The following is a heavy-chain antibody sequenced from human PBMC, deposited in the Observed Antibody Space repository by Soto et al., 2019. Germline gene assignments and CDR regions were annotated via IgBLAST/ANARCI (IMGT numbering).Heavy chain of an antibody. CDR3: ANGRDGTEGDVKAIQN. D-gene: IGHD1-1*01. V-gene: IGHV3-23*05. CDR1: GFTFSNYA. CDR2: IPKRGSRT. J-gene: IGHJ1*01. Sequence: EVQLLESGGGLVQPGGSLRLSCAASGFTFSNYAMSWVRQAPGKGPEWDSTIPKRGSRTYDVDSVKGRFTISSDNSKNTLFRQMNILRVDAMILQYMANGRDGTEGDVKAIQNWGQ.